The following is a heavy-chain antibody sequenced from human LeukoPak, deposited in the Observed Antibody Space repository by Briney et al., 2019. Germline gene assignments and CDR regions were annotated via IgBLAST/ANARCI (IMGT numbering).Heavy chain of an antibody. CDR3: ARDLYDFWSGYQVDYYCGMDV. J-gene: IGHJ6*02. D-gene: IGHD3-3*01. V-gene: IGHV3-21*01. CDR2: ISSSSSYI. Sequence: PGGSLRLYCAASGFTFSSYSMNWVRQAPGKRLKWVSSISSSSSYIYYADSVKGRFTISRDNAKNSLYLQMNSLRAEDTAVYYCARDLYDFWSGYQVDYYCGMDVWGQGTTVTVS. CDR1: GFTFSSYS.